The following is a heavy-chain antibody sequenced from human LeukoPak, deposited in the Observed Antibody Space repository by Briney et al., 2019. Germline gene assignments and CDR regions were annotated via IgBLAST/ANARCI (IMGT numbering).Heavy chain of an antibody. D-gene: IGHD3-3*01. V-gene: IGHV1-8*01. CDR1: GYTFTSYD. CDR2: MNPNSGNT. CDR3: ARDLLPMTKAGVVND. Sequence: ASVKVSCKASGYTFTSYDINWVRQATGQGLEWMGWMNPNSGNTGYAQKFQGRVTMTRNTSISTAYMELSRLRSDDTAVYYCARDLLPMTKAGVVNDWGQGSLVIVSA. J-gene: IGHJ4*02.